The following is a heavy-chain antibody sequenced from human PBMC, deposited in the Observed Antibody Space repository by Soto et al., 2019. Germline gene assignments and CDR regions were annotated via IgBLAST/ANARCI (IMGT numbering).Heavy chain of an antibody. CDR1: GFTFSSYE. Sequence: ESGGDLVPPGRSLRLSCAASGFTFSSYEFNWVRQAPGKGLEWISYIGTSSINIYYADSVKGRFTVSRDNAKNSLYLQMNSLRAEDTATYYCAREELNCGGDCFAFWGQGTLVTVSS. CDR2: IGTSSINI. V-gene: IGHV3-48*03. D-gene: IGHD2-21*01. CDR3: AREELNCGGDCFAF. J-gene: IGHJ4*02.